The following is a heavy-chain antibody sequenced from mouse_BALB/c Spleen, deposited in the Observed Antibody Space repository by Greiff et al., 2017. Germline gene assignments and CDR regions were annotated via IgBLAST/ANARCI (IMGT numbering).Heavy chain of an antibody. J-gene: IGHJ4*01. CDR3: NAGYGSSSYAMDY. D-gene: IGHD1-1*01. CDR2: IDPENGDT. V-gene: IGHV14-4*02. Sequence: VQLQQSGAELVRSGASVKLSCTASGFNIKDYYMHWVKQRPEQGLEWIGWIDPENGDTEYAPKFQGKATMTADTSSNTAYLQLSSLTSEDTAVYYCNAGYGSSSYAMDYWGQGTSVTVSS. CDR1: GFNIKDYY.